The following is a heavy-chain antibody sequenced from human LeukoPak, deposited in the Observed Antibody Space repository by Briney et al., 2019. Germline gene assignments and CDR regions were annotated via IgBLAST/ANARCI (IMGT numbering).Heavy chain of an antibody. CDR3: ARVRRMGDRWFDP. J-gene: IGHJ5*02. CDR2: MNPNSGNT. CDR1: GYTFTSYD. D-gene: IGHD1-26*01. Sequence: VASVKVSFKASGYTFTSYDINWVRQATGQGLEWMGWMNPNSGNTGYAQKFQGRVTMTRNTSISTAYMELSSLRSEDTAVYYYARVRRMGDRWFDPWGQGTLVTVSS. V-gene: IGHV1-8*01.